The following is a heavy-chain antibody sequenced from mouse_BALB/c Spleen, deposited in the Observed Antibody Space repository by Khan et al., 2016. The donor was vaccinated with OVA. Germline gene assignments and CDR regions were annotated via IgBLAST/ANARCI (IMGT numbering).Heavy chain of an antibody. J-gene: IGHJ3*01. V-gene: IGHV3-2*02. CDR2: ISYSGST. CDR3: VMGRTY. Sequence: EVQLQESGPGLVKPSQSLSLTCTVTGYSITSDYAWNWIRQFPGNKLEWMGYISYSGSTSHNPSLKSRFSISRDTSKNQFFLQLNSVTTEDTATYYCVMGRTYWGQGTLVTVSA. CDR1: GYSITSDYA. D-gene: IGHD2-3*01.